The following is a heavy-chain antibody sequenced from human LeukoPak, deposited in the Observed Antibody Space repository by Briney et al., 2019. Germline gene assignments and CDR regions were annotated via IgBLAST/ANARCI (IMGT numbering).Heavy chain of an antibody. V-gene: IGHV3-30-3*01. CDR1: GFTFSSYA. CDR2: ISYDGSNK. Sequence: GGSLRLSCAASGFTFSSYAMHWVRQAPGKGLEWVAVISYDGSNKYYADSVKGRFTISRDKSKNTLYLQMNSLRAEDTAVYYCARDLGSSGYYVFFGFDYWGQGTLVTVSS. CDR3: ARDLGSSGYYVFFGFDY. D-gene: IGHD3-22*01. J-gene: IGHJ4*02.